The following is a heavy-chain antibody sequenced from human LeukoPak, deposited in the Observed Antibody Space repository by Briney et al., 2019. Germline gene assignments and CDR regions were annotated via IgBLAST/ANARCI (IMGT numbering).Heavy chain of an antibody. CDR1: GGSISSGSYY. CDR2: IYTSGST. Sequence: SQTLSLTCTVSGGSISSGSYYWSWTRQPAGKGLEWIGRIYTSGSTNYNPSLKSRVTISVDTSKNQFPLKLSSVTAADTAVYYCAREPPMVRGFYYYYYMDVWGKGTTVTVSS. J-gene: IGHJ6*03. V-gene: IGHV4-61*02. CDR3: AREPPMVRGFYYYYYMDV. D-gene: IGHD3-10*01.